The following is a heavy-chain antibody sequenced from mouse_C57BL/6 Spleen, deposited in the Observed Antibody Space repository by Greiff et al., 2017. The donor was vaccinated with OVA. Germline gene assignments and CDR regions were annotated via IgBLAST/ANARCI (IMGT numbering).Heavy chain of an antibody. CDR1: GFNIKDDY. Sequence: EVQLQQSGAELVRPGASVKLSCTASGFNIKDDYMHWVKQRPEQGLEWIGWIDPENGDTEYASKFQGKATITADTSSNTAYLRLSSLTSEDTAVYYCTTKGHYYGSSYCDYWGQGTTLTVSS. J-gene: IGHJ2*01. CDR2: IDPENGDT. V-gene: IGHV14-4*01. D-gene: IGHD1-1*01. CDR3: TTKGHYYGSSYCDY.